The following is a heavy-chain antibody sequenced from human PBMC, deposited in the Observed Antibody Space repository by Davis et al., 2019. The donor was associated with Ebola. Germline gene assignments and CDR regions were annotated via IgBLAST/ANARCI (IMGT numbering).Heavy chain of an antibody. CDR3: TREGYGDYEVDY. CDR1: GASISSHY. CDR2: IYYDVNT. J-gene: IGHJ4*02. Sequence: SETLSLTCTVSGASISSHYWSWIRQSPGKGLEWIGHIYYDVNTKYSPSLKSRVTISSDTSKNQFSLKVNSVSAADTAVYYCTREGYGDYEVDYWGLGTLVTVSS. D-gene: IGHD4-17*01. V-gene: IGHV4-59*11.